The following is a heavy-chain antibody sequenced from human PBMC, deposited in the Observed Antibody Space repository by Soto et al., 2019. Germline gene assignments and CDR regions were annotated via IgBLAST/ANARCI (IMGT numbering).Heavy chain of an antibody. CDR3: ARDRWLRPFDY. V-gene: IGHV4-34*01. D-gene: IGHD5-12*01. Sequence: SETLSPTCTFYGLSFSGYYWSWIRQPPGKGLEWIGEINHSGSTNYNPSLKSRVTISVDTSKNQFSLKLSSVTAADTAVYYCARDRWLRPFDYWGQGTLVTVSS. J-gene: IGHJ4*02. CDR2: INHSGST. CDR1: GLSFSGYY.